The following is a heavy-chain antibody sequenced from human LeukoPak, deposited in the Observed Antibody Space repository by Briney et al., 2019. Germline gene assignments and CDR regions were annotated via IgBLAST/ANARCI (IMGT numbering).Heavy chain of an antibody. V-gene: IGHV3-53*04. D-gene: IGHD6-19*01. CDR3: ARDLIRAGILDYYYYGMDV. CDR2: IYSGGST. Sequence: QAGGSLRLSCAASGFTVSSNYMSWVRQAPGKGLEWVSVIYSGGSTYYADSVKGRFTISRHSSKNTLYLQMNSLRAEDTAVYYCARDLIRAGILDYYYYGMDVWGQGTTVTVSS. J-gene: IGHJ6*02. CDR1: GFTVSSNY.